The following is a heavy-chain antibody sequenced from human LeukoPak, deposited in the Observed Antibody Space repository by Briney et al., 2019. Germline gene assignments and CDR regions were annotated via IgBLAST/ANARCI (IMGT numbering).Heavy chain of an antibody. CDR1: GASISSYY. V-gene: IGHV4-59*01. Sequence: SETLSLTCTVSGASISSYYWSWIRQPPGKGLEWIGYIYGRGSTNYNPSLKSRITISLDTSKNQFSLKLNSVTTADTAVYYCARVDSSGYYTFFDYWGQGTLVTVSS. J-gene: IGHJ4*02. CDR2: IYGRGST. CDR3: ARVDSSGYYTFFDY. D-gene: IGHD3-22*01.